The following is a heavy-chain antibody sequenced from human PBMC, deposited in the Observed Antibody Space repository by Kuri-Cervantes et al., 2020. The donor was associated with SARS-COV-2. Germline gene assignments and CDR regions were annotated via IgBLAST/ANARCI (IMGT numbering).Heavy chain of an antibody. V-gene: IGHV4-30-4*08. J-gene: IGHJ4*02. D-gene: IGHD3-22*01. CDR2: IYYSGST. CDR1: GGSSSGYY. CDR3: ASAHNYYDSSGHGFDY. Sequence: SETLSPTCAVYGGSSSGYYWSWIRQPPGKGLEWIGYIYYSGSTYYNQSLKSRVTISVDTSKNQFSLKLSSVTAADTAVYYCASAHNYYDSSGHGFDYWGQGTLVTVSS.